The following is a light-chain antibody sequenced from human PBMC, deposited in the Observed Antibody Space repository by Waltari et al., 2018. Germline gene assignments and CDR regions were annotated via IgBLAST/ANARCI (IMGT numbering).Light chain of an antibody. Sequence: DIHLTQSPSYLSASVGDRVTITCRASRGISNYLAWYQQKPGQAPKLLIYAASTLQSGVPLRFSGSGSGTEFTLTISSLQPEDFATYYCQQVNTYSWTFGQGTKVEIK. V-gene: IGKV1-9*01. CDR2: AAS. CDR1: RGISNY. J-gene: IGKJ1*01. CDR3: QQVNTYSWT.